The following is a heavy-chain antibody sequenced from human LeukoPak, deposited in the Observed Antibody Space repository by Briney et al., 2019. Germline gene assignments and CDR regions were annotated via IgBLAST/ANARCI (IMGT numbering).Heavy chain of an antibody. D-gene: IGHD3-22*01. V-gene: IGHV1-2*02. Sequence: ASVKVSCKTSGYTFTDYYMHWVRQAPGQGLEWMGWINPNSGGTNYAQNFQGRVTMTRDASISTAYMELSRLKSDDTAMYYCARDNTDSSGYYYVADYWGQGTLVTVSS. CDR2: INPNSGGT. J-gene: IGHJ4*02. CDR3: ARDNTDSSGYYYVADY. CDR1: GYTFTDYY.